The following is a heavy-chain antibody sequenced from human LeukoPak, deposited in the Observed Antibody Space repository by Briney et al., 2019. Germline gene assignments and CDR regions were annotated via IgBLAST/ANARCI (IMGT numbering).Heavy chain of an antibody. V-gene: IGHV3-21*01. CDR3: ARVVPAAIPRYYYGMDV. CDR1: GFDFSIYS. CDR2: ISSSSSYI. D-gene: IGHD2-2*02. Sequence: GGSLRLSCAASGFDFSIYSMNWVRQAPGKGLEWVSSISSSSSYIYYADSVKGRFTISRDNAKNSLYLQMNSLRAEDTAVYYCARVVPAAIPRYYYGMDVWGQGTTVTVSS. J-gene: IGHJ6*02.